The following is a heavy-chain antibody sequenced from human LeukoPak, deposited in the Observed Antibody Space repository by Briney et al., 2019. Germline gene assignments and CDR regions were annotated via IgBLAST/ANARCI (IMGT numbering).Heavy chain of an antibody. CDR1: GFSLSTSGVG. CDR3: ARRIHGDSEGAFDC. D-gene: IGHD4-17*01. Sequence: SGPTLVNPTQTLTLTFTLSGFSLSTSGVGVGWIRQPPGKALEWLALIYWDDDKRYSPSLKSRLTITKDTSKNQVVLTMTNMDPVDTATYSCARRIHGDSEGAFDCWGQGTLVTVSS. J-gene: IGHJ4*02. CDR2: IYWDDDK. V-gene: IGHV2-5*02.